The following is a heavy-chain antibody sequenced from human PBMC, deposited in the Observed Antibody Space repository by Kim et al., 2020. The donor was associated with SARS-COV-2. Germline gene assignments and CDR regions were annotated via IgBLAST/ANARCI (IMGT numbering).Heavy chain of an antibody. V-gene: IGHV3-33*01. CDR2: IWYDGSNK. Sequence: GGSLRLSCAASGFTFSSYGMHWVRQAPGKGLEWVAVIWYDGSNKYYADSVKGRFTISRDNSKNTLYLQMNSLRAEDTAVYYCARDRLEMATIGGSDYWGQGTLVTVSS. CDR3: ARDRLEMATIGGSDY. J-gene: IGHJ4*02. CDR1: GFTFSSYG. D-gene: IGHD5-12*01.